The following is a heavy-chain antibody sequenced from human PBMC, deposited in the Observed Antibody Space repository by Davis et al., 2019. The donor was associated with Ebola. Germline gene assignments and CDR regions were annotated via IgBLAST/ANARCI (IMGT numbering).Heavy chain of an antibody. CDR3: ARRSDTYYYGSGSIYYYMDV. CDR2: IYPGDSDT. V-gene: IGHV5-51*01. Sequence: GESLKISCKGSGYSFSSHWIGWVRQMPGKGLEWMGIIYPGDSDTRYSPSFQGQVTISADKSISTAYLQWSSLKASDTAMYYCARRSDTYYYGSGSIYYYMDVWGKGTTVTVSS. D-gene: IGHD3-10*01. CDR1: GYSFSSHW. J-gene: IGHJ6*03.